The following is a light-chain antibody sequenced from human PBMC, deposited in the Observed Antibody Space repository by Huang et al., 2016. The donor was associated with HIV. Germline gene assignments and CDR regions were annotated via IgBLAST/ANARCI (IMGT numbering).Light chain of an antibody. CDR2: GAS. V-gene: IGKV1-39*01. CDR1: QAINTY. J-gene: IGKJ5*01. CDR3: QQSYSSSIT. Sequence: IQMIQSPTSLSASVGNRVTITCRASQAINTYLKWFQQKPGKAPKLLIYGASTLHTGVPSRFRGSGSGTDFALTISGLQLDDLGTYYCQQSYSSSITFGQGTRL.